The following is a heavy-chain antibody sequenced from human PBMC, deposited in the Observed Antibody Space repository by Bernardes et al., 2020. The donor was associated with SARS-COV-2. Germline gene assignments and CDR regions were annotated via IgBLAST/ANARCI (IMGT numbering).Heavy chain of an antibody. Sequence: GACLKSSSKGSGYDFTHYWIGWVRPTPEKGLDWMGIIFPRDSDTIYSPSFQGQVTISADKSTNTAYLQWDSLKASDTAVYYCARHEGRGLTVYPDDFWGQGTLVSVSS. CDR2: IFPRDSDT. J-gene: IGHJ4*02. D-gene: IGHD3-9*01. CDR3: ARHEGRGLTVYPDDF. CDR1: GYDFTHYW. V-gene: IGHV5-51*01.